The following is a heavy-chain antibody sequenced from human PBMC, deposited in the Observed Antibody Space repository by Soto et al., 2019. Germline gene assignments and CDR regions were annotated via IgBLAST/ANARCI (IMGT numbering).Heavy chain of an antibody. D-gene: IGHD5-18*01. Sequence: QAQLVQSGAEVKKPGASVKVSCKASGYTFYSHSISWVPQAPGQGLEWMGRINGDYGNTQYAQKFRDRVTMTTDTSTTTVYMELTNLRSDDTAVYYCVRCIQGDYYFGMDGWGQGTTVTVSS. J-gene: IGHJ6*02. CDR3: VRCIQGDYYFGMDG. V-gene: IGHV1-18*01. CDR2: INGDYGNT. CDR1: GYTFYSHS.